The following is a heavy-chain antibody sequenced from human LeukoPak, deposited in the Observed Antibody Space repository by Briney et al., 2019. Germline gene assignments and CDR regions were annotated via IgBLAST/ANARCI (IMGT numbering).Heavy chain of an antibody. V-gene: IGHV3-7*01. Sequence: GGSLRLSFAPSGFTFSNKWMTWVRQAPGKGLEGVANIKQEGREKNYVDSGKGRFTISRDNAKNSLYPQMNSLRAEDTAVVYCARENWGSDCWGQGTLVTVSS. CDR2: IKQEGREK. CDR3: ARENWGSDC. CDR1: GFTFSNKW. D-gene: IGHD3-10*01. J-gene: IGHJ4*02.